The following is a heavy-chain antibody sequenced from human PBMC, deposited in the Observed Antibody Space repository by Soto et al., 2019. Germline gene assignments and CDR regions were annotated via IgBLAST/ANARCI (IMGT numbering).Heavy chain of an antibody. CDR2: ISAYNGNT. J-gene: IGHJ3*02. CDR3: AGMPGYYDSSGSDAFDI. Sequence: QVQLVQSGAEVKKPGASVKVSCKASGYTFTSYGISWVRQAPGQGLEWMGWISAYNGNTNYAQKLHGRVTMTTGTSASTGYRKLRSLISDDTAVYYCAGMPGYYDSSGSDAFDIWGQGTMVTVSS. V-gene: IGHV1-18*01. D-gene: IGHD3-22*01. CDR1: GYTFTSYG.